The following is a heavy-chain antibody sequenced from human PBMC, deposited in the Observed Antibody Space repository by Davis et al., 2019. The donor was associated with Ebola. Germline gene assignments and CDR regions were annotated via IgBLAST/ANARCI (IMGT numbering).Heavy chain of an antibody. CDR1: GFTFSSYS. CDR3: AKGRGAYSSSGVNY. CDR2: ISSSSSTI. V-gene: IGHV3-48*02. J-gene: IGHJ4*02. D-gene: IGHD6-6*01. Sequence: GESLKISCAASGFTFSSYSMNWVRQAPGKGLEWVSYISSSSSTIYYADSVKGRFTISRDNAKNSLYLQMNSLRDEDTAVYYCAKGRGAYSSSGVNYWGQGTLVTVSS.